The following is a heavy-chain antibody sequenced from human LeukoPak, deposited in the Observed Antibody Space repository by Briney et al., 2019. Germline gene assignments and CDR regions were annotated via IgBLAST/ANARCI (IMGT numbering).Heavy chain of an antibody. CDR2: ISSSNTI. J-gene: IGHJ4*02. D-gene: IGHD5-12*01. Sequence: GGSLRLSCAASGFPFSGYSLTWVRQAPGKGLEWISYISSSNTIYYADSVKGRFTISRDNAKNSLYLQMNSLTADDTAVYYCAREGGYSGYDDFDYWGQGTLVTVSS. CDR1: GFPFSGYS. V-gene: IGHV3-48*01. CDR3: AREGGYSGYDDFDY.